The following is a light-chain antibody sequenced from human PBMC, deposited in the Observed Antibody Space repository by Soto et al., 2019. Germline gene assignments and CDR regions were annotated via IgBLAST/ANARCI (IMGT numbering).Light chain of an antibody. V-gene: IGKV4-1*01. CDR1: QSVLYSANDENY. J-gene: IGKJ1*01. CDR2: WAS. Sequence: DIVMTQSPASLAVSLGERATINCKSSQSVLYSANDENYLAWYQQKPGQPPKLLIYWASTRESGVPDRFSGSGSRTDFTLTISSLQAEDVAVYYRQQYYTIPWAFGQGTKVEI. CDR3: QQYYTIPWA.